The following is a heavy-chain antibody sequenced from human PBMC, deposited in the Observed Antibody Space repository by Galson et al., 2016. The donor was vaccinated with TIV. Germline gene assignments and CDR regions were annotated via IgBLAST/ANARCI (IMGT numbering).Heavy chain of an antibody. V-gene: IGHV1-18*04. CDR1: GYSFLSYG. J-gene: IGHJ3*01. CDR2: ISAYNGDI. Sequence: SVKVSCKASGYSFLSYGMTWVRQAPGRGLEWLGWISAYNGDIKSARKFQGRVTMTTDTSTNTAYMELRSLGSDETAIYFCARHLYFFVNTVYSDAFDVWGQGTMVAVSS. CDR3: ARHLYFFVNTVYSDAFDV. D-gene: IGHD5/OR15-5a*01.